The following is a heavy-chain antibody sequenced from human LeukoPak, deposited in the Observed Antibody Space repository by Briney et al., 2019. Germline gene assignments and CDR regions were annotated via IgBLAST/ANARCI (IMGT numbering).Heavy chain of an antibody. CDR2: IYSGGST. J-gene: IGHJ4*02. CDR1: GFTVSSNY. D-gene: IGHD5-12*01. Sequence: GGSLRLSCAASGFTVSSNYMSWVRQAPGKGLEWVSVIYSGGSTYYADSVKGRFTISRDNAKNSLYLQMNSLRAEDTAVYYCARDTGYSGYDHFDYWGQGTLVTVSS. V-gene: IGHV3-53*01. CDR3: ARDTGYSGYDHFDY.